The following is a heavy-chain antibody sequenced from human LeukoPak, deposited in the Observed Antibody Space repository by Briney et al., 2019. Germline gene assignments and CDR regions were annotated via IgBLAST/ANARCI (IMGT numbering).Heavy chain of an antibody. CDR1: GGSFSGYY. D-gene: IGHD2-2*01. J-gene: IGHJ4*02. CDR2: INHSGST. CDR3: ARHLRVPADFDY. Sequence: SETLSLTCAAYGGSFSGYYWSWIRQPPGKRLEWIGEINHSGSTNYNPSLKSRVTISVDTSKNQFSLKLSSVTAADTAVYYCARHLRVPADFDYWGQGTLVTVSS. V-gene: IGHV4-34*01.